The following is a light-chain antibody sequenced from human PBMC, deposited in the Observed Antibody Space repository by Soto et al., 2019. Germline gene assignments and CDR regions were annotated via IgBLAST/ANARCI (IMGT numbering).Light chain of an antibody. J-gene: IGKJ3*01. V-gene: IGKV1-5*03. CDR3: QHYNSFPSG. Sequence: DIQMTQSPSTLSASVGDRVTITCRASQSISSWLAWYHQKPGKAPKLLIYKASSLESGVPSRCSGSGSGTEFTLTISSLQPDEFATYDCQHYNSFPSGFGPGTKVDIK. CDR2: KAS. CDR1: QSISSW.